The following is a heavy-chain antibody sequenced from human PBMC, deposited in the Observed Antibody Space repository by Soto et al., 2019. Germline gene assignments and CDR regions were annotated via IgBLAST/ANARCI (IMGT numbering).Heavy chain of an antibody. CDR2: IKQDGSEK. J-gene: IGHJ4*02. V-gene: IGHV3-7*03. CDR1: GFTFSTYW. Sequence: EVQLVESGGGLVQPGGSLRLSCAASGFTFSTYWMSWVRQAPGKGLEWVANIKQDGSEKYYVDSVKGRFTISRDNAKSSLLLQMNSLRAEDTAVYYCTRGNMFYYDTPRGDYWGQGTLVTVSS. CDR3: TRGNMFYYDTPRGDY. D-gene: IGHD3-22*01.